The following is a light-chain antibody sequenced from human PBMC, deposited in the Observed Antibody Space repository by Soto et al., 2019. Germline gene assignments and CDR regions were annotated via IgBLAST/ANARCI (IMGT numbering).Light chain of an antibody. Sequence: DIQMTQSPATLSASVGDRGTITCRASESFSTWLAWYQQKPGKAPKVLIYDGSTLESGVPSRFSGSGSGTEFTLTISSLEPDDFATYYCQQYKTYSWTFGQGTKVDIK. CDR1: ESFSTW. J-gene: IGKJ1*01. CDR3: QQYKTYSWT. V-gene: IGKV1-5*01. CDR2: DGS.